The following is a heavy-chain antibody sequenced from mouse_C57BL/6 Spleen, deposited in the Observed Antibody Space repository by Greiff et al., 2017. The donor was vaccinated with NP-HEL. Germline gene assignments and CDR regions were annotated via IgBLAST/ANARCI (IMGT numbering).Heavy chain of an antibody. CDR2: INPKNGGT. Sequence: EVQLQQSGPELVKPGASVKISCKASGYTFTDYYMNWVKQSHGKSLEWIGDINPKNGGTSYNQKFKGKATLTVDKSSSTAYMELRSLTSEVSAVYYCASGGTGENYWGQGTTLTVSS. J-gene: IGHJ2*01. D-gene: IGHD3-3*01. CDR3: ASGGTGENY. V-gene: IGHV1-26*01. CDR1: GYTFTDYY.